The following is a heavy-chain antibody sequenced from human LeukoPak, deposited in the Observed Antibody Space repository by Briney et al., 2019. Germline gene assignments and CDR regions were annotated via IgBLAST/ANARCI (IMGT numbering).Heavy chain of an antibody. J-gene: IGHJ4*02. CDR3: ARGHLSSWYDYFDY. CDR1: GFTFDDYA. CDR2: ISWNSGSI. V-gene: IGHV3-9*01. Sequence: GRSLRLSCAASGFTFDDYAMHWVRQAPGKGLEWVSGISWNSGSIGYADSVKGRFTISRDNAKNSVYLQMNSLRAEDTAVYYCARGHLSSWYDYFDYWGQGTLVTVSS. D-gene: IGHD6-13*01.